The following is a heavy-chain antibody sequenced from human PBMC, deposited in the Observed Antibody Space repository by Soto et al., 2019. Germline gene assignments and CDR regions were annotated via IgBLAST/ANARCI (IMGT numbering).Heavy chain of an antibody. CDR2: IYYSGST. CDR1: GGSISSGGYY. D-gene: IGHD3-10*01. J-gene: IGHJ4*02. Sequence: QVQLQESGPGLVKPSQILSLTCTVSGGSISSGGYYWSWIRQHPGKGLEWIGYIYYSGSTYYNPSLKSRVTISVDTSKNQFSLKLSSVTAADTAVYYCARNDYGSGSYYKGFDYWGQGTLVTVSS. V-gene: IGHV4-31*03. CDR3: ARNDYGSGSYYKGFDY.